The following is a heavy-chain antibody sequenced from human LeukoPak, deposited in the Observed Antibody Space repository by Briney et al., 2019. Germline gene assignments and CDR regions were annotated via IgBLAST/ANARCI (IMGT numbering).Heavy chain of an antibody. D-gene: IGHD5-12*01. CDR1: GGSISSYY. CDR3: AREVATISREYYFDN. J-gene: IGHJ4*02. V-gene: IGHV4-59*01. CDR2: IYYSGST. Sequence: SETLSLTCTVSGGSISSYYWSWIRQPPGKGLEWIGYIYYSGSTNYNPSLKSRVTISVYTSENQFSVKLSSVTAADTAVYYCAREVATISREYYFDNWGQGTPVTVSS.